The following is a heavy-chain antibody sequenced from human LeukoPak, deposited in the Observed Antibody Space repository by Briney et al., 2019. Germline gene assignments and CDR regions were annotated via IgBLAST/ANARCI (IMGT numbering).Heavy chain of an antibody. CDR2: TYYRSQWYY. Sequence: SQTLSLTCVISGDSVSSNIATWNWIRQSPSRGLEWLGRTYYRSQWYYDYAVSVRSRITINPDTSKNQFSPQLSSVTPEDTAVYFCARERSSWYYLDYWGQEMLVTVSS. CDR3: ARERSSWYYLDY. D-gene: IGHD6-13*01. CDR1: GDSVSSNIAT. V-gene: IGHV6-1*01. J-gene: IGHJ4*02.